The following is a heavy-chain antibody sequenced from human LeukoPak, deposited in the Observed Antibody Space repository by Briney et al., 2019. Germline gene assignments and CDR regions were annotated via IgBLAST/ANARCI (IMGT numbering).Heavy chain of an antibody. Sequence: GRSLRLSCAASGLTFSSHGMHWVRQAPVKGLEWVALIWYDGSKTYYADSMEGRLTISRDNSKNTLYLQMNNLRAEDTAVYYCARRDGDNDRGFEYWGQGTLVIVSS. CDR3: ARRDGDNDRGFEY. CDR1: GLTFSSHG. J-gene: IGHJ4*02. V-gene: IGHV3-33*01. D-gene: IGHD4-23*01. CDR2: IWYDGSKT.